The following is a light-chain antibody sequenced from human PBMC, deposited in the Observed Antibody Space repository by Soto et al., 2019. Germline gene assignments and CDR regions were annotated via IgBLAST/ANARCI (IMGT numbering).Light chain of an antibody. CDR3: LQDYNYPWT. CDR2: AAS. V-gene: IGKV1-6*01. Sequence: AIQMTQSPSSLSASVGGRVTITCRASQGIRNDLGWYQQKPGKAPKLLIYAASSLQSGVPSRFSGSGSGTDCTLTISSLQPEDFATYYCLQDYNYPWTFGQGTKVDIK. J-gene: IGKJ1*01. CDR1: QGIRND.